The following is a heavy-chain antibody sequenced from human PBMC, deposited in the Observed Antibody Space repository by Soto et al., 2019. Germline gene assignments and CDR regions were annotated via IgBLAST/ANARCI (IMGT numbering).Heavy chain of an antibody. D-gene: IGHD3-9*01. Sequence: GESLKISCQASGYSFSSHWIAWVRQMPGKGLECMGIIYPGDSDTRYTTSFQGQVTFSVDRPISTAYLQWSSLKASDTGMYYCARDLVDDVFDVWGQGTMVTVS. CDR2: IYPGDSDT. J-gene: IGHJ3*01. CDR3: ARDLVDDVFDV. V-gene: IGHV5-51*01. CDR1: GYSFSSHW.